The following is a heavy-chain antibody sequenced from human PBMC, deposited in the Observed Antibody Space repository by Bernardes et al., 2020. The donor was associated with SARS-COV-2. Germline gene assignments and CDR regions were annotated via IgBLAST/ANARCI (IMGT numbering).Heavy chain of an antibody. CDR3: ARVSSGYYPGYFDY. CDR1: GGSISSGGYS. V-gene: IGHV4-30-2*01. CDR2: IYHSGST. J-gene: IGHJ4*02. Sequence: TLSLTCAVSGGSISSGGYSWSWIRQPPGKGLEWIGYIYHSGSTYYNPSLKSRVTISVDRSKNQFSLKLSSVTAADTAVYYCARVSSGYYPGYFDYWGQGTLVTVSS. D-gene: IGHD3-22*01.